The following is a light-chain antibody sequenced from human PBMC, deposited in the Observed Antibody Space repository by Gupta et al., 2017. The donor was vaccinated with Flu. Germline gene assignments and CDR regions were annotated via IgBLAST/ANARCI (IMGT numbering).Light chain of an antibody. J-gene: IGLJ3*02. Sequence: KVTITCSGSSSNIANNYVSWYQQHPGTTPKHLIFETNKRPSGIPDRFSGSKSGTSAALSITGLQTGDEADYFCGAGYSSRSGWVFGGGTKLTVL. CDR3: GAGYSSRSGWV. V-gene: IGLV1-51*02. CDR2: ETN. CDR1: SSNIANNY.